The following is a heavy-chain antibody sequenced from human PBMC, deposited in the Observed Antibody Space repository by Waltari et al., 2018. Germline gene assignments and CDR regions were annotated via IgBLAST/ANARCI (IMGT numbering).Heavy chain of an antibody. V-gene: IGHV1-69*14. CDR2: IIPIFGTA. CDR3: AREGVLGVDAFDI. J-gene: IGHJ3*02. D-gene: IGHD3-10*01. Sequence: QVQLVQSGAEVTKPGSSVKVPCKASGGTFSRCDMRRVRQAPGQGLEWMGGIIPIFGTANYAQKFQGRFTITADKSTSTAYMDLSSLRSEDTAVYYCAREGVLGVDAFDIWGQGTMVTVSS. CDR1: GGTFSRCD.